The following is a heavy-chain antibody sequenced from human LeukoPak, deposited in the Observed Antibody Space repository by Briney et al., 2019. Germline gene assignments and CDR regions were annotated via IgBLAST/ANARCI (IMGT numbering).Heavy chain of an antibody. Sequence: GGSLRLSCVVSGFTFSTYAIHWVRQAPGKGLEWVAAIKGRSTISRDNFKNTLYLEMGSLRVEDTAVYYCARVSTEGSFRDYYAMDVWGQGTTVTVSS. V-gene: IGHV3-30*15. J-gene: IGHJ6*02. D-gene: IGHD5/OR15-5a*01. CDR3: ARVSTEGSFRDYYAMDV. CDR1: GFTFSTYA. CDR2: I.